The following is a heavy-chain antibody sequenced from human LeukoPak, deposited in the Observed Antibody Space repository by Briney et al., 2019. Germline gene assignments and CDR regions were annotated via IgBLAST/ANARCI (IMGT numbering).Heavy chain of an antibody. J-gene: IGHJ3*02. CDR1: GFTFSSYA. CDR3: VRDTHFAFDS. V-gene: IGHV3-48*01. CDR2: IRSDNSDE. Sequence: GGSLRLSCAASGFTFSSYAMYWVRQAPGKGLEWVSNIRSDNSDETYADSVKGRFTISRDNVKNLLYLQMNSLRAEDTAVYYCVRDTHFAFDSWGQGTMVTVS.